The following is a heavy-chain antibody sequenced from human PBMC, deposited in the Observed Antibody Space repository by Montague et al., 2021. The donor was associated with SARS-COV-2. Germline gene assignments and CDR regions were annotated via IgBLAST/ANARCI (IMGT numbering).Heavy chain of an antibody. CDR1: GDSFSTYS. J-gene: IGHJ4*02. CDR2: TNHTGST. Sequence: SETLFLTCSVYGDSFSTYSWIWVRQPPGEGLEWIGETNHTGSTSYNPSLKRRVTMSIDSSNNQVSLKLSSMTAADTAVYYCATRSTLWFGEDWGQGTLVTVSS. CDR3: ATRSTLWFGED. D-gene: IGHD3-10*01. V-gene: IGHV4-34*01.